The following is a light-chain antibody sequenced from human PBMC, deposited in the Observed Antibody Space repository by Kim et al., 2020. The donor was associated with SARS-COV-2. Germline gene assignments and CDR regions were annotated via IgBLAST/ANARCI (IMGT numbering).Light chain of an antibody. Sequence: DIQMTQSPSSLSASVGDRVTITCRASQTIINYLNWYQQKSGRAPKVLIYAASNLQSGVPSRFSGSGSGTDFTLTITGLQPEDIATYYCQQSYSSPRTFGQGTKVDIK. CDR2: AAS. J-gene: IGKJ1*01. V-gene: IGKV1-39*01. CDR3: QQSYSSPRT. CDR1: QTIINY.